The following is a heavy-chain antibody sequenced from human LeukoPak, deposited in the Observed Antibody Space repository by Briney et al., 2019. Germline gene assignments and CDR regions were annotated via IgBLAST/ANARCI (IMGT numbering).Heavy chain of an antibody. CDR2: ISYDGSNK. CDR3: ARSPTGGTVYYYYMDV. CDR1: GFTLSSYA. Sequence: GRSLRLSCEAPGFTLSSYAIHWVRQAPGQGLEWVAVISYDGSNKYYTDSVKGRFTISRDDSKNTLYLQMNSLRPEDTAVYYCARSPTGGTVYYYYMDVWGKGTTVTVSS. V-gene: IGHV3-30*04. D-gene: IGHD1-14*01. J-gene: IGHJ6*03.